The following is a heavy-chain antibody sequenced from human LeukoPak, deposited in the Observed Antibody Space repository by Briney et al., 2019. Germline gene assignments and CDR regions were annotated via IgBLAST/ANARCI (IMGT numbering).Heavy chain of an antibody. V-gene: IGHV1-8*01. Sequence: ASVKVSCKASGYNFSNYDINWVRQANGEGLEWMGWMNPNSGDTGYAQKFQGRVTFTRNTSITTAYMEVNSLTSEDTAVYYCARVGSGSAQTDFDYWGQGTLVTVSS. CDR2: MNPNSGDT. D-gene: IGHD5-12*01. J-gene: IGHJ4*02. CDR3: ARVGSGSAQTDFDY. CDR1: GYNFSNYD.